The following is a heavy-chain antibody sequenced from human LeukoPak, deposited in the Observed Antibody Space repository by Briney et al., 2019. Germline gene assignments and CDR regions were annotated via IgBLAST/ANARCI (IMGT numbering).Heavy chain of an antibody. J-gene: IGHJ4*02. CDR2: INPNSGGT. D-gene: IGHD5-12*01. CDR3: ARGEGGYDYSVGTFDY. CDR1: GYTFTGYY. V-gene: IGHV1-2*02. Sequence: GASVKVSCKASGYTFTGYYMHWVRQAPGQGLEWMGWINPNSGGTNYAQKFQGRVTMTRDTSISTAYMELSRLRSDDTAVYYCARGEGGYDYSVGTFDYWGQGTLVTVSS.